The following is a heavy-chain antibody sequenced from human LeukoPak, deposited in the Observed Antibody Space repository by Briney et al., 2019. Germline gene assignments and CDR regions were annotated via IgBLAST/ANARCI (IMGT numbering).Heavy chain of an antibody. CDR2: IESKTDGGTT. CDR1: GFTFSNAW. V-gene: IGHV3-15*07. Sequence: PGGSLRLSCAASGFTFSNAWMNWVRQAPGKGLEWVGRIESKTDGGTTDYAAPVKGRFTISRDDSKNTLYLQMNSLKTEDTAVYYCTTVFGDSSGYYYQYYFDYWGQGTLVTVSS. CDR3: TTVFGDSSGYYYQYYFDY. J-gene: IGHJ4*02. D-gene: IGHD3-22*01.